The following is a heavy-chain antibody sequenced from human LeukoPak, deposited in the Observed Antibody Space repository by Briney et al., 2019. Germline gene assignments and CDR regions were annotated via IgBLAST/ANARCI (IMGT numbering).Heavy chain of an antibody. D-gene: IGHD1-26*01. CDR1: GFTFSDAW. Sequence: GGSLRLSCAASGFTFSDAWMSWVRQAPGKGLEWVGRIKSKTDGGTTDYAAPVKGRFTISRDDSKNTLYLQMNSLKTEDTAVYYCTARGGSFSIFDYWGQGTLVTVSS. V-gene: IGHV3-15*01. J-gene: IGHJ4*02. CDR3: TARGGSFSIFDY. CDR2: IKSKTDGGTT.